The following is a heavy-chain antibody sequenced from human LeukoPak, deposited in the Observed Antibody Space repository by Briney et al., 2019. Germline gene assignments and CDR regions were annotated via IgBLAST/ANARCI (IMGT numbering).Heavy chain of an antibody. J-gene: IGHJ4*02. CDR1: SISNSNSSYY. CDR2: IYYSGNT. V-gene: IGHV4-39*01. Sequence: PSEILSLTCTVSSISNSNSSYYWGWIRQPPGKGLEWIGTIYYSGNTYYSPSLKSRLTISLDTSMNQFSLRLSSVTAADTAVYYCARRSVIRSGWPFDYWGQGTLVTVSS. CDR3: ARRSVIRSGWPFDY. D-gene: IGHD3-3*01.